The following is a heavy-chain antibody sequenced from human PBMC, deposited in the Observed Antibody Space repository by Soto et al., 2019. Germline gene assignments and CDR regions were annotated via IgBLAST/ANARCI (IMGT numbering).Heavy chain of an antibody. CDR1: GGSISSYY. CDR2: IYYSGST. D-gene: IGHD3-22*01. J-gene: IGHJ3*02. Sequence: TSATLSITCTVSGGSISSYYWSWIRQPPGKGLEWIGYIYYSGSTNYNPSLKSRVTISVDTSKNQFSLKLSSVTAADTAVYYCARSVFTMIVVDLDAFDIWGQGTMVTVSS. V-gene: IGHV4-59*01. CDR3: ARSVFTMIVVDLDAFDI.